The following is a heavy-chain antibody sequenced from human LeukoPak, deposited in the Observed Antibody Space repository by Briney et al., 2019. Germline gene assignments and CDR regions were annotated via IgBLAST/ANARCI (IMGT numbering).Heavy chain of an antibody. J-gene: IGHJ4*02. D-gene: IGHD6-13*01. CDR1: GFTFSSYA. Sequence: PGGSLRLSCAASGFTFSSYAMSWVRQAPGKGLEWVSAISGSGGSTYYADSVKGRFTISRDNSKNTLYLQMNSLRAEDTAVYYCAKDLSYSSSPDYYFDYWGQGTLVTVPS. CDR2: ISGSGGST. CDR3: AKDLSYSSSPDYYFDY. V-gene: IGHV3-23*01.